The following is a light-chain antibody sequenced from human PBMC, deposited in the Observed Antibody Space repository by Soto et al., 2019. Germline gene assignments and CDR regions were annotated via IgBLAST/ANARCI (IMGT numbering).Light chain of an antibody. Sequence: DIPMTQSPSSVSASVGDRVTITCRASQGISGWLAWYQQKPGKAPKLLIYAASNLQSGVPSRFSGSGSGTDFTLTISSLQPEDFATYYCQQASRFPITFGQGTRLEIK. CDR1: QGISGW. CDR3: QQASRFPIT. J-gene: IGKJ5*01. CDR2: AAS. V-gene: IGKV1-12*01.